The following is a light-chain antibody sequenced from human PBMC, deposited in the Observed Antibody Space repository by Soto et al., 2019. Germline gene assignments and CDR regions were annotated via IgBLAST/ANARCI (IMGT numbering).Light chain of an antibody. Sequence: EIVMTQSPATLSVSPGERSTLSCRASQSVSSSYLAWYQQKPGQAPRLLIYGASTRATGIPARFIGNGSGTEFTLTIRSLQSEDFAVYYCKQYNNWWTFGQGTKVDIK. CDR1: QSVSSSY. V-gene: IGKV3D-15*01. J-gene: IGKJ1*01. CDR2: GAS. CDR3: KQYNNWWT.